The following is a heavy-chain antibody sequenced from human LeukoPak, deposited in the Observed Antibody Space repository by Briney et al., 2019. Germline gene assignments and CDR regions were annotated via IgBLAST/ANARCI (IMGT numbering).Heavy chain of an antibody. CDR3: AKVSGRVVAATFDY. J-gene: IGHJ4*02. CDR1: GFTFSSYV. Sequence: GASLRLSCAASGFTFSSYVMSWVPQAPGKGLEWVSVISGSGGSTYYADSVKGRFTISRDNSKNTLYLQMNSLRAEDTAVYYCAKVSGRVVAATFDYWGQGTLVTVSS. D-gene: IGHD2-15*01. CDR2: ISGSGGST. V-gene: IGHV3-23*01.